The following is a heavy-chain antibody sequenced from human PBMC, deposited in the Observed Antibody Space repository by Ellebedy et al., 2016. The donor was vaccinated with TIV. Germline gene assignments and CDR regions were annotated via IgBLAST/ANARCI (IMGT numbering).Heavy chain of an antibody. Sequence: GESLKISCAASGFTFSSYAMHWARQAPGKGLEWVAVLLCDGSNENYANSLKGRFTISRDNSKNSLYLQMNSLRAEDTAVYKCAKSYSNSPNFYYHQVLDVWGQGTTVTVSS. D-gene: IGHD4-11*01. CDR2: LLCDGSNE. CDR1: GFTFSSYA. J-gene: IGHJ6*02. V-gene: IGHV3-30*18. CDR3: AKSYSNSPNFYYHQVLDV.